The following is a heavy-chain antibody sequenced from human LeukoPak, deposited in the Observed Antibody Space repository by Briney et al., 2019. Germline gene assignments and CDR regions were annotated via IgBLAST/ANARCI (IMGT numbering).Heavy chain of an antibody. CDR1: GGTFSSYA. CDR2: IIPIFGTA. V-gene: IGHV1-69*05. D-gene: IGHD3-22*01. Sequence: ASVKVSCKASGGTFSSYAISWVRQAPGQGLEWMGGIIPIFGTANYAQKFQGRVTITTDTSTSTAYMELRSLRSDDTAVYYCARSTPNYYDSSGYLFDPWGQGTLVTVSS. J-gene: IGHJ5*02. CDR3: ARSTPNYYDSSGYLFDP.